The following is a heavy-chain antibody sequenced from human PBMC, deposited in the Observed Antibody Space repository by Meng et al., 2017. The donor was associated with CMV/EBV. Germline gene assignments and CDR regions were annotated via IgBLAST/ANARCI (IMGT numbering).Heavy chain of an antibody. Sequence: GESLKISCAASGFTFSSYEMNWVRQAPGKGLEWVSYISSSGSTIYYADSVKGRFTISRDNAKNSLCLQMNSLRAEDTAVYYCARDYCSSTSCYSEGDYYYYYGMDVRGQGTTVTVSS. CDR2: ISSSGSTI. J-gene: IGHJ6*02. V-gene: IGHV3-48*03. CDR3: ARDYCSSTSCYSEGDYYYYYGMDV. CDR1: GFTFSSYE. D-gene: IGHD2-2*02.